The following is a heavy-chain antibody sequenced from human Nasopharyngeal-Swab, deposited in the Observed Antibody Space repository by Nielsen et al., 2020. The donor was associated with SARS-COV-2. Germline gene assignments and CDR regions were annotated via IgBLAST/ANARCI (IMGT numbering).Heavy chain of an antibody. D-gene: IGHD6-19*01. J-gene: IGHJ4*02. Sequence: SETLSLTCAVYGYSISSGYYWGWIRQPPGKGLEWIGSIYHSGSTYYNPSLKSRVTISVDTSKNQFSLKLSSVTAADTAVYYCARGGYSSGWVVYWGQGTLVTVSS. CDR2: IYHSGST. CDR3: ARGGYSSGWVVY. CDR1: GYSISSGYY. V-gene: IGHV4-38-2*01.